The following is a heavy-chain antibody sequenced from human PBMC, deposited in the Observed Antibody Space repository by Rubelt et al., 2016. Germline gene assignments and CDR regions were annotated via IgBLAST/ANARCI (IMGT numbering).Heavy chain of an antibody. J-gene: IGHJ4*02. CDR2: IYYSGST. V-gene: IGHV4-31*03. D-gene: IGHD3-10*01. CDR3: AREGGVSGSYFFDY. CDR1: GGSISSGGHY. Sequence: QVQLQESGPGLVKPSETLSLTCTVSGGSISSGGHYWSWIRQHPGRGLEWIGYIYYSGSTYYNPSLKSRVTISVDTSKNQFSLKLSSVTAADTAVYYCAREGGVSGSYFFDYWGQGTLVTVSS.